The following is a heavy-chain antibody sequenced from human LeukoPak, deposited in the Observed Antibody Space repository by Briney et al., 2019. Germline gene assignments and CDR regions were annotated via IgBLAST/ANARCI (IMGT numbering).Heavy chain of an antibody. CDR1: GGSISSSSYY. Sequence: SETLSLTCTVSGGSISSSSYYWGWIRQPPGKGLEWIGSIYYSGSTYYNPSLKSRVTISVDTSKNQFSLKLSSVTAADTAVYYRARHEGKGDGYNPGIYWFDPWGQGTLVTVSS. V-gene: IGHV4-39*01. CDR3: ARHEGKGDGYNPGIYWFDP. D-gene: IGHD5-24*01. CDR2: IYYSGST. J-gene: IGHJ5*02.